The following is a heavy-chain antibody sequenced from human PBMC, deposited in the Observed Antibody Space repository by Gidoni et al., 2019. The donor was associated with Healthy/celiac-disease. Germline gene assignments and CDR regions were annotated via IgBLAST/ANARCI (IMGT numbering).Heavy chain of an antibody. CDR1: GFTFSNAW. D-gene: IGHD3-22*01. CDR2: IKSKTDGGTT. CDR3: TTFYITMIVVVTPTQDAFDI. V-gene: IGHV3-15*01. Sequence: EVQLVESGGGLVKPGGFLRLSCAASGFTFSNAWMSWVRQAPGKGLEWVGCIKSKTDGGTTDYAAPVKGRFTISRDDSKNTLYLQMNSLKTEDTAVYYCTTFYITMIVVVTPTQDAFDIWGQGTMVTVSS. J-gene: IGHJ3*02.